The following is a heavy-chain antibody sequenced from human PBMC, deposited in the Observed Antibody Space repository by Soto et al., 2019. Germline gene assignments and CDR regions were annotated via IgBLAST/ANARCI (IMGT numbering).Heavy chain of an antibody. V-gene: IGHV1-46*01. CDR2: INPSGGST. J-gene: IGHJ5*02. Sequence: GASVKVACKASGYTFTSYYMHWVRQAPGQGLEWMGIINPSGGSTSYAQKFQGRVTMTRDTSTSTVYMELSSLRSEDTAVYYCARDPSQGSGSYSNWFDPWGQGTLVTVSS. CDR3: ARDPSQGSGSYSNWFDP. D-gene: IGHD1-26*01. CDR1: GYTFTSYY.